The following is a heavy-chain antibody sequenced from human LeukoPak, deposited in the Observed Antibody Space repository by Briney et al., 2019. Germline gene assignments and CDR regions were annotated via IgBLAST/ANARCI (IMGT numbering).Heavy chain of an antibody. CDR2: INHSGST. CDR1: GGSFSGYY. J-gene: IGHJ4*02. Sequence: PSETLSLTCAVYGGSFSGYYWSWIRQPPGKGLEWVGEINHSGSTNYNPSLKSRVTISVDTSKNQFSLKLSSVTAADTAVYYCARIRYGDPDYWGQGTLVTVSS. CDR3: ARIRYGDPDY. D-gene: IGHD4-17*01. V-gene: IGHV4-34*01.